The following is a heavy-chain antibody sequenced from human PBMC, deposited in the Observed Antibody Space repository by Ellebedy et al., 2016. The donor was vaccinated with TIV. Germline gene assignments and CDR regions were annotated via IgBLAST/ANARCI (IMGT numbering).Heavy chain of an antibody. V-gene: IGHV4-39*01. Sequence: MPSETLSLTCTVPGGSISSSGYYWDWIRQPPGRGLEWIGSIYYSGSTYYTPSLKSRVTISVDTSNNQFSLKLTSVTAADTAVYYCARHRGSSGWYGYFQQWGQGNLVTVSS. D-gene: IGHD6-19*01. CDR1: GGSISSSGYY. J-gene: IGHJ1*01. CDR2: IYYSGST. CDR3: ARHRGSSGWYGYFQQ.